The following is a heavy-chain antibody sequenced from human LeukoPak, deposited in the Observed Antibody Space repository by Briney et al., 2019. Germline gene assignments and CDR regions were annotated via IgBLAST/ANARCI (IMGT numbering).Heavy chain of an antibody. CDR1: GGSISSSSYY. D-gene: IGHD2-15*01. CDR3: ARAGYCSGGSCSGFDP. CDR2: IYYSGST. J-gene: IGHJ5*02. Sequence: PSETLSLTCAVSGGSISSSSYYWGWIRQPPGKGLEWIGSIYYSGSTYYNPSLKSRVTISVDTSKNQFSLKLSSVTAADTAVYYCARAGYCSGGSCSGFDPWGQGTLVTVSS. V-gene: IGHV4-39*01.